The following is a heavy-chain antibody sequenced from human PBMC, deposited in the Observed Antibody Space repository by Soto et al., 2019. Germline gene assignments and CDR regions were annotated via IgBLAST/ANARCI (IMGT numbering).Heavy chain of an antibody. CDR2: IIPIFGTA. V-gene: IGHV1-69*13. CDR1: GGTFSSYA. Sequence: SVKVSCKASGGTFSSYAISWVRQAPGQGLEWMGGIIPIFGTANYAQKFQGRVTITADESTSTAYMELSSLRSDDTAVYYCASIAARHAFDIWGQGTMVTVSS. CDR3: ASIAARHAFDI. J-gene: IGHJ3*02. D-gene: IGHD6-6*01.